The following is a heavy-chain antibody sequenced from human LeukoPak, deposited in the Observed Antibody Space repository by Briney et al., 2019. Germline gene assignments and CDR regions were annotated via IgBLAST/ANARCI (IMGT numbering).Heavy chain of an antibody. Sequence: GGSLRLSCAASGFTFSSYWMSWVRQAPGKGLEWVSSISSTSNYIYYADSVKGRFTISRDNAKNSLYLQMKSLRAEDTAVYYCARGKTSQNIVTRKTYNWFDPWGQGTLVTVSS. V-gene: IGHV3-21*01. CDR3: ARGKTSQNIVTRKTYNWFDP. CDR2: ISSTSNYI. J-gene: IGHJ5*02. CDR1: GFTFSSYW. D-gene: IGHD2/OR15-2a*01.